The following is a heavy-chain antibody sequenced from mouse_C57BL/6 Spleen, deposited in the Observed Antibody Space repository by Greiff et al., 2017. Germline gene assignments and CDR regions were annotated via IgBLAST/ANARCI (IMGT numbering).Heavy chain of an antibody. Sequence: QVQLQQPGAELVKPGASVKLSCKASGYTFTSYWMQWVKQRPGQGLEWIGEIDPSDSYTNYNQKFKGKATLTVDNSSSTAYMQLSSLTSEDSAVYYCARWLRREGFDYWGQGTTLTVSS. D-gene: IGHD2-2*01. CDR2: IDPSDSYT. CDR1: GYTFTSYW. V-gene: IGHV1-50*01. J-gene: IGHJ2*01. CDR3: ARWLRREGFDY.